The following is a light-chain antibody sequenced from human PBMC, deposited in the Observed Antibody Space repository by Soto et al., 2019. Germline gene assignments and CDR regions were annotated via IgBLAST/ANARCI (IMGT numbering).Light chain of an antibody. Sequence: SYELTQTPSVSVSPGQTATITCSGDKLGDKYACWYQQKPGQSPVLVIYQDSKRPSGIPERFSGSNSGNTATLTISGTQAMDEADYYCQAWVSSTVVFGGGTKLTVL. CDR1: KLGDKY. J-gene: IGLJ2*01. CDR3: QAWVSSTVV. V-gene: IGLV3-1*01. CDR2: QDS.